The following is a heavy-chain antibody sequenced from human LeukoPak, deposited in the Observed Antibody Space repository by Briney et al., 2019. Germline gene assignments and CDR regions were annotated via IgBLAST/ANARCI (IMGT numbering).Heavy chain of an antibody. CDR1: GGYISSGDYY. D-gene: IGHD2-2*01. Sequence: PSQTLSLTCTVSGGYISSGDYYWSWIRQPPGKGLEWIGYIYYSGSTYYNPSLKSRVTISVDTSKNQFSLKLSSVTAADTAVYYCARSPWVPAAIRWKDWFDPWGQGTLVTVSS. V-gene: IGHV4-30-4*01. CDR3: ARSPWVPAAIRWKDWFDP. CDR2: IYYSGST. J-gene: IGHJ5*02.